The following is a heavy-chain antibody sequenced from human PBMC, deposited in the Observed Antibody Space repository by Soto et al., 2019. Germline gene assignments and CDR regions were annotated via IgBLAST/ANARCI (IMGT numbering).Heavy chain of an antibody. D-gene: IGHD6-19*01. CDR2: IIPIFGTA. CDR3: ARSHESGWSDNDY. Sequence: GASVKVSCKASGGTFSSYAISWVRQAPGQGLEWMGGIIPIFGTANYAQKFQGRVTITADESTSTAYMELSSLRSEDTAVYYCARSHESGWSDNDYWGQGTLVTVSS. J-gene: IGHJ4*02. CDR1: GGTFSSYA. V-gene: IGHV1-69*13.